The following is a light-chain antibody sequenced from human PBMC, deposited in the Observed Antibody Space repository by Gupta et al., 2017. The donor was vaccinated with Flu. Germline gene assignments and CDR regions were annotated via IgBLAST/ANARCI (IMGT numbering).Light chain of an antibody. V-gene: IGLV2-14*03. CDR2: GVT. Sequence: QQHPGKVPQLMIYGVTNRPSGLSNRFSGSKSGSTASLTISGRQAEDEADYYCASRPNGSTLHVFGTGTKVTAL. CDR3: ASRPNGSTLHV. J-gene: IGLJ1*01.